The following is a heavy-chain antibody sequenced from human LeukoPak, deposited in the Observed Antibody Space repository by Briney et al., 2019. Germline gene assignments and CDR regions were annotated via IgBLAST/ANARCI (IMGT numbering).Heavy chain of an antibody. CDR3: ARGDVVVPAAIPYYYYGMDV. CDR1: GGSISSYY. J-gene: IGHJ6*02. Sequence: PSETLSLTCTVSGGSISSYYWSWIRQPPGKGLEWIGYIYYSGSTNYNPSLKSRVTISADTSKNQFSLKLSSVTAADTAVYYCARGDVVVPAAIPYYYYGMDVWGQGTTVTVSS. D-gene: IGHD2-2*01. V-gene: IGHV4-59*08. CDR2: IYYSGST.